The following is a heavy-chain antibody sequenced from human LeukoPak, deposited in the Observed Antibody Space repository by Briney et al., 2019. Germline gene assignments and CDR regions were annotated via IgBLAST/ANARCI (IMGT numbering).Heavy chain of an antibody. D-gene: IGHD4-17*01. J-gene: IGHJ4*02. V-gene: IGHV4-39*01. CDR1: GGSISSSSYY. CDR2: IYYSGST. Sequence: SETLSLTCTVSGGSISSSSYYWGWIRQPPVKGLEWIGSIYYSGSTYYNPSLKSRVTISVDTSKNQFSLKLSSVTAADTAVYYCAFQSGHYAEFDHWGQGTLVTVSS. CDR3: AFQSGHYAEFDH.